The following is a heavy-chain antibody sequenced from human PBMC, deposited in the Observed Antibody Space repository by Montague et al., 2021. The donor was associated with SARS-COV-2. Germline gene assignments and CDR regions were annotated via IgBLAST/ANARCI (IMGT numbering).Heavy chain of an antibody. J-gene: IGHJ6*02. D-gene: IGHD4-17*01. V-gene: IGHV2-70*01. CDR3: ARIPAVTTGLNYYYYYGMDV. CDR1: GLSLSTSGMC. Sequence: PALVKPTQTLTLTCTFSGLSLSTSGMCVSWIRQPPGKALEWLALIDWDDDKYYSTSLKTRLTISKDTSLNQVVLTMTNMDPVDTATYYCARIPAVTTGLNYYYYYGMDVWGQGTTVTVSS. CDR2: IDWDDDK.